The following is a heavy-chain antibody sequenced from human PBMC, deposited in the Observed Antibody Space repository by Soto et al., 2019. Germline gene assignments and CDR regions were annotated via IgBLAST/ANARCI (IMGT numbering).Heavy chain of an antibody. J-gene: IGHJ3*02. CDR3: ALYYYDSSGPVDAFDI. CDR2: ISYDGSNK. D-gene: IGHD3-22*01. CDR1: SYG. Sequence: SYGGHRVRKKKGKGLEWVAVISYDGSNKYYADSVKGRFTISRDNSKNTLYLQMNSLRAEDTAVYYCALYYYDSSGPVDAFDIWGQGTMVTVSS. V-gene: IGHV3-30-3*01.